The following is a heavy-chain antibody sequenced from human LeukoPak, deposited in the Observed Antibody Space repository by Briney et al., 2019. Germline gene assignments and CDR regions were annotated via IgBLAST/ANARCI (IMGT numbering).Heavy chain of an antibody. CDR1: GFTFDDYA. D-gene: IGHD3-10*01. Sequence: GGSLRLSCAASGFTFDDYAMHWVRQAPGKGLEWVSGISWNSGSIGYADSVKGRFTISRDNAKNSLYLQMNSLRAEDTALYYCAKTYYYGSGSSHFDYWGQGTLVTVSS. V-gene: IGHV3-9*01. CDR3: AKTYYYGSGSSHFDY. CDR2: ISWNSGSI. J-gene: IGHJ4*02.